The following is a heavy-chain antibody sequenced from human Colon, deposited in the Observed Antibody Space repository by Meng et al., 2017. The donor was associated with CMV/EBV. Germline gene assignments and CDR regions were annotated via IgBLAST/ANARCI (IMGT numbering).Heavy chain of an antibody. J-gene: IGHJ5*02. CDR1: GFTFSSYA. D-gene: IGHD5-24*01. CDR3: AKLMGNTRVDH. Sequence: GESLKISCAASGFTFSSYAMSWVRQTPGKGLEWVSTIDSSGAYIADSVKGRFTVSRDNFKNTLDLQMNSLRVEDAATYYCAKLMGNTRVDHWGQGTQLTVSS. CDR2: IDSSGA. V-gene: IGHV3-23*05.